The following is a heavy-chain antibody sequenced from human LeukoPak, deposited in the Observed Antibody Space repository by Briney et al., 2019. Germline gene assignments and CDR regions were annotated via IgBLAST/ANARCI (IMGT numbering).Heavy chain of an antibody. D-gene: IGHD2-2*01. CDR2: IARSGDTT. V-gene: IGHV3-11*01. CDR3: AKFLCTHSCSRGPYFDP. CDR1: GFSFSVYY. Sequence: PGGSLRLSCAASGFSFSVYYMSWIRQAPGKALEWLSYIARSGDTTYYADSVKGRFTISRDNAKNSVYLDMHSLRVEDTAVYYCAKFLCTHSCSRGPYFDPWGQGTLVTVSS. J-gene: IGHJ4*02.